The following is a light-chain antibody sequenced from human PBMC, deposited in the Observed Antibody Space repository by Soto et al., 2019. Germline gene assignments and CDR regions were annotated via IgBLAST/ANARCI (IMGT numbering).Light chain of an antibody. CDR1: SSDLGGYNY. CDR3: CSYGGNYNVV. V-gene: IGLV2-11*01. Sequence: QSVLTQPRPVSGSPGQSVTISCTGTSSDLGGYNYVSWYQQHPGKAPKLMIYDVNERPSGVPDRFSGSKSGNTASLTISGLQAEDEADYYCCSYGGNYNVVFGGGTKVTVL. CDR2: DVN. J-gene: IGLJ2*01.